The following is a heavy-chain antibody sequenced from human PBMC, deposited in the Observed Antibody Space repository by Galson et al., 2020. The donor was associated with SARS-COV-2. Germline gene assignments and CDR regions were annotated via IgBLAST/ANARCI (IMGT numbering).Heavy chain of an antibody. CDR2: IMSKTDGGTT. D-gene: IGHD4-17*01. CDR1: GFTLTNAW. J-gene: IGHJ4*02. CDR3: RAYGDPYLDS. Sequence: GGSLRLSCAASGFTLTNAWMSWVRQAPGKGLEWVGRIMSKTDGGTTDYAAPVKGRFTISRDDSKNTLSLQMSSLNTDDTAVYYCRAYGDPYLDSWGQGTLVTVSS. V-gene: IGHV3-15*01.